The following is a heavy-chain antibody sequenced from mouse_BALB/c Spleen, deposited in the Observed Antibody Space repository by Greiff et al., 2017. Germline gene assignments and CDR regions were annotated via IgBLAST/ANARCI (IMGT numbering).Heavy chain of an antibody. CDR1: GFTFSSYA. CDR3: AREGTTVDYWYFDV. V-gene: IGHV5-6-5*01. Sequence: EVQVVESGGGLVKPGGSLKLSCAASGFTFSSYAMSWVRQTPEKRLEWVASISSGGSTYYPDSVKGRFTISRDNARNILYLQMSSLRSEDTAMYYCAREGTTVDYWYFDVWGAGTTVTVSS. J-gene: IGHJ1*01. D-gene: IGHD1-1*01. CDR2: ISSGGST.